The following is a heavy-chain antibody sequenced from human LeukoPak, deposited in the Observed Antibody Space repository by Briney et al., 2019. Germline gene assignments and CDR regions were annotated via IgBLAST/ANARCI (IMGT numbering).Heavy chain of an antibody. D-gene: IGHD4-17*01. J-gene: IGHJ4*02. Sequence: PGGSLRLSCAASGFTFNNSLMSWVRQAPGKGLEWVANINRDGRGRYYVDSVRGRFTISRDSAKNSLYLQMDSLRAEDTAVYYCARNPEHGALDYWGQGTLVTVSS. V-gene: IGHV3-7*01. CDR1: GFTFNNSL. CDR3: ARNPEHGALDY. CDR2: INRDGRGR.